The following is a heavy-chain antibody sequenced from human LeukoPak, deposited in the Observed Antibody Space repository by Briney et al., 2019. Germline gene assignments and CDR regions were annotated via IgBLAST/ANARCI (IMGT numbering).Heavy chain of an antibody. Sequence: KSSETLSLTCAVSGGSFSGYYWSWIRQPPGKGLEWIGETSHSGSTNYNPSLKSRVTISVDTSKNQFSLRLSSVTAADTAVYYCAGYNSAEEGHLNWGQGTLVTVSS. CDR1: GGSFSGYY. J-gene: IGHJ4*02. CDR3: AGYNSAEEGHLN. CDR2: TSHSGST. V-gene: IGHV4-34*01. D-gene: IGHD1-14*01.